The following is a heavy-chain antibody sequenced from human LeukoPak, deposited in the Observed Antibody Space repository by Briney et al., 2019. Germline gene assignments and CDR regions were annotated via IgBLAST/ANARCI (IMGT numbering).Heavy chain of an antibody. D-gene: IGHD6-25*01. J-gene: IGHJ4*02. CDR3: AKGAIAADYFDY. Sequence: GGTLRLSCAASGFTFSSYGMSWVRQAPGKGLEWVSAISGSGGSTYYADSVKGRFTISRDNSKNTLYLQMNSLRAEDTAVYYCAKGAIAADYFDYWGQGTLVTVSS. V-gene: IGHV3-23*01. CDR2: ISGSGGST. CDR1: GFTFSSYG.